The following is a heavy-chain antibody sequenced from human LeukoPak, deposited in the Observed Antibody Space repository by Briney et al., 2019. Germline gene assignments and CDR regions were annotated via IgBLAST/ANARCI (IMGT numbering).Heavy chain of an antibody. CDR2: MFNRGSP. CDR3: ARRIQLWSYWHFDL. Sequence: SETLSLTCSVSGGSITGYSWGWVRQPPGKGLECIGYMFNRGSPNHHPSLQNRVTTSVDTSKNEFSLRLTSVTAADTAVYYCARRIQLWSYWHFDLWGRCTLVTVSS. D-gene: IGHD5-18*01. J-gene: IGHJ2*01. CDR1: GGSITGYS. V-gene: IGHV4-4*09.